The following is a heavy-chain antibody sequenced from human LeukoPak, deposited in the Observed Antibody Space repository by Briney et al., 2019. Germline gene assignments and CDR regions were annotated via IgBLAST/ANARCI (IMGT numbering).Heavy chain of an antibody. Sequence: PSETLSLTCSVSGDSMSTNNYHWGWIRQPPGKGLAWIGSISYRGTTHYNPSLKSRVTISVDTSENLFSLKVNYVTAADTAVYYCARRAAVGKNWFDPWGQGTLVTVSS. CDR1: GDSMSTNNYH. J-gene: IGHJ5*02. CDR2: ISYRGTT. D-gene: IGHD6-13*01. CDR3: ARRAAVGKNWFDP. V-gene: IGHV4-39*01.